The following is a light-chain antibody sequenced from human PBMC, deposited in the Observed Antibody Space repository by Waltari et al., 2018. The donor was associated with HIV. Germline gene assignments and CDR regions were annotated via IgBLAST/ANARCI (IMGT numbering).Light chain of an antibody. CDR3: QTWGTSVQGV. Sequence: QPMLTPSPSASASLGASVKLTCTLSSSHNSYAIACHQPRSETAPRFLMRVTCAGSHTKGDGIPDRFSGSSSGTDRYLTISSLQSEDEADYYCQTWGTSVQGVFGGGTKLTVI. CDR2: VTCAGSH. J-gene: IGLJ3*02. CDR1: SSHNSYA. V-gene: IGLV4-69*01.